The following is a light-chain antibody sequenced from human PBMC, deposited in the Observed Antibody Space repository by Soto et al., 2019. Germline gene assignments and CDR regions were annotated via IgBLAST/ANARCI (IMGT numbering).Light chain of an antibody. CDR2: GAS. J-gene: IGKJ2*01. Sequence: DIQMTQSPSSLSASVGDRGTITGRSSQTISTYLNWYQQIPGKAPKLLIYGASNLHNGVPSWFSGSGSGTYFTLTISILQPEDFATYYCQKSSSIPYTFGQGTKLEIK. V-gene: IGKV1-39*01. CDR3: QKSSSIPYT. CDR1: QTISTY.